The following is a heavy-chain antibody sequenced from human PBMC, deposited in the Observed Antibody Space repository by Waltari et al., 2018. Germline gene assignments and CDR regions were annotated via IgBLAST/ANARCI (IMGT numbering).Heavy chain of an antibody. D-gene: IGHD3-22*01. CDR1: GFTFSSYE. CDR3: ARDTLYDSSGYSFDH. CDR2: ISSNGGKI. Sequence: EVQLVESGGGLVQPGGSLRLSCAASGFTFSSYEMNWVRQAPGKGLEWVSYISSNGGKIHYADSVEGRFTISRDNAKNSLYLQMNSLRAEDTAVYYCARDTLYDSSGYSFDHWGQGTLVTVSS. J-gene: IGHJ4*02. V-gene: IGHV3-48*03.